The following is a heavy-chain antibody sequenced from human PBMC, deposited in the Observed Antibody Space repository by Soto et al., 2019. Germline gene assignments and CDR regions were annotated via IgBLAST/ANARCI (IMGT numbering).Heavy chain of an antibody. CDR1: GFTFSSYG. Sequence: QVQLVESGGGVVQPGRSLRLSCAASGFTFSSYGMHWVRQAPGKGLEWVAVIWYDGSNKYYADSVKGRFTIYRDNSKNALYLQMNSLRAEDTAVYYCAREEVPAAIVYDYGMDVWGQGTTVTVSS. CDR3: AREEVPAAIVYDYGMDV. D-gene: IGHD2-2*02. CDR2: IWYDGSNK. J-gene: IGHJ6*02. V-gene: IGHV3-33*01.